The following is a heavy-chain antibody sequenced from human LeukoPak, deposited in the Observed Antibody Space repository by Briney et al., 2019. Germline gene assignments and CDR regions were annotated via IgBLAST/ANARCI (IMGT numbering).Heavy chain of an antibody. D-gene: IGHD2/OR15-2a*01. V-gene: IGHV4-59*08. CDR2: VYASGAT. CDR3: ARHGKGVTYFYTFVI. Sequence: KASETLSLTCTVSGGSITNYYWSWIRQPPGEGLEWIGYVYASGATNSNPSLKSRVTISVDTSKNQFSLKLSSVTAADTAVYYCARHGKGVTYFYTFVIWGQGTVVAVSS. J-gene: IGHJ3*02. CDR1: GGSITNYY.